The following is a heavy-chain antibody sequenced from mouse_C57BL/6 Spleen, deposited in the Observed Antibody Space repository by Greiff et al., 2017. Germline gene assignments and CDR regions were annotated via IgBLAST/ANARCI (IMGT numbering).Heavy chain of an antibody. CDR2: IDPSDSYT. CDR1: AYTFPSYW. CDR3: ARYDYDSSLWYFAV. J-gene: IGHJ1*03. D-gene: IGHD1-1*01. V-gene: IGHV1-59*01. Sequence: QVQLQQPGAELVLPGTSVQLSCKASAYTFPSYWMHWVKQRPGQGLEWIGVIDPSDSYTNYNQKFKGKATLTVDTSSSTAYMQLSSLTSEDSAVYYCARYDYDSSLWYFAVRRTGTTITVSS.